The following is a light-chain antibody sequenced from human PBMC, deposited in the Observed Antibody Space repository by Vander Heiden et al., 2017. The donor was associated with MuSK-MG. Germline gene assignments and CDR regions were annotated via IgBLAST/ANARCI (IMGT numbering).Light chain of an antibody. Sequence: QSVLTQPPSASGTPGQRVIISCSGSSSNIGRNNVNWYQHLPGRAPNLLIFNDNQRPSGVPDRFSAAKSGTSASLAISGLQSEDETDYYCATWDDSRSAVVFGGGTKLTVL. CDR3: ATWDDSRSAVV. V-gene: IGLV1-44*01. J-gene: IGLJ2*01. CDR1: SSNIGRNN. CDR2: NDN.